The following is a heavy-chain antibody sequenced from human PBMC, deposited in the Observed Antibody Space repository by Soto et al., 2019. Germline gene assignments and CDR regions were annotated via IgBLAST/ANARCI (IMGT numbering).Heavy chain of an antibody. J-gene: IGHJ5*02. Sequence: PTETLSLTCAVYGGSFRGYYGSWIRQNPGKGLEWIGEINHSGSTNYNPSHKSRVTISVDTSKNQFPLKLSSVTAADTAVYYCARRIIVVVPAAMPSAYNWFDPWGQGTLVTVSS. CDR2: INHSGST. D-gene: IGHD2-2*01. CDR1: GGSFRGYY. V-gene: IGHV4-34*01. CDR3: ARRIIVVVPAAMPSAYNWFDP.